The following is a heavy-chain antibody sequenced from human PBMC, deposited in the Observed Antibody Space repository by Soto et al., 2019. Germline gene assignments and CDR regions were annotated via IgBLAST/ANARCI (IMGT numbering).Heavy chain of an antibody. CDR1: GGTFSSYA. CDR2: IIPIFGTA. CDR3: AWVPYGDTTYYYYGMDV. J-gene: IGHJ6*02. Sequence: QVQLVQSGAEVKKPGSSVKVSCKASGGTFSSYAISWVRQAPGQGLEWMGGIIPIFGTANYAQKFQGRVTITADESTSTAYMELSSLRSEDTAVYYCAWVPYGDTTYYYYGMDVWGQGTTVTVSS. V-gene: IGHV1-69*01. D-gene: IGHD4-17*01.